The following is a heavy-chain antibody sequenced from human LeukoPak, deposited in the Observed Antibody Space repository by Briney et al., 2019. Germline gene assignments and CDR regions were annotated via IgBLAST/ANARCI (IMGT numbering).Heavy chain of an antibody. J-gene: IGHJ6*03. V-gene: IGHV1-8*01. CDR2: MNPNSGNT. Sequence: GASVKVSCKASGYTLTSYDINWVGQATGQGLEWMGWMNPNSGNTGYAQKFQGRVTMTRNTSISTAYMELSSLRSEDTAVYYCARGRGGVVPAAPYYMDVWGKGTTVTVSS. CDR3: ARGRGGVVPAAPYYMDV. D-gene: IGHD2-2*01. CDR1: GYTLTSYD.